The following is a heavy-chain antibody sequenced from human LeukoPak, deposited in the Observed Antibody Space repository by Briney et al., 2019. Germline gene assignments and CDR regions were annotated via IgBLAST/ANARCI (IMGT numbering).Heavy chain of an antibody. CDR1: GYTFTSYA. Sequence: ASVKVSCKASGYTFTSYAMNWVRQAPGQGLEWMGWINTNTGNPTYAQGFTGRFVFSLDTSVSTAYLQISSLKAEDTAVYYCAVLDYGDYVGEYFQHWGQGTLVTVSS. J-gene: IGHJ1*01. CDR2: INTNTGNP. CDR3: AVLDYGDYVGEYFQH. D-gene: IGHD4-17*01. V-gene: IGHV7-4-1*02.